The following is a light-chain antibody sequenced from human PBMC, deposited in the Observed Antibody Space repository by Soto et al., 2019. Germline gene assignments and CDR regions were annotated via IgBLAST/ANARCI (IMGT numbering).Light chain of an antibody. CDR1: LNVATN. Sequence: VMTQSPATLSMSPGDRAALSCRASLNVATNMAWYQQKPGQAPRLLIYGASIRATCVPDRFTGSGSGTEFTLTINNLQSEDFAVYYCHQYNTGLRTFGRGTRVEV. J-gene: IGKJ1*01. CDR3: HQYNTGLRT. V-gene: IGKV3-15*01. CDR2: GAS.